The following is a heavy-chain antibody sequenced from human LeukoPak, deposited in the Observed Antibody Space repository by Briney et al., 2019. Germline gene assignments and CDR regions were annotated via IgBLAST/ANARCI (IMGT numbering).Heavy chain of an antibody. V-gene: IGHV1-69*06. D-gene: IGHD3-10*01. J-gene: IGHJ5*02. Sequence: WASVKVSCKASGGTFSSYAISWVRQAPGQGLEWMGGIIPIFGTADYAQKFQGRVTITADKSTSTAYMELSSLRSEDTAVYYCARLVGSGSYYALRPAIGWLDPWGQGTLVTVSS. CDR3: ARLVGSGSYYALRPAIGWLDP. CDR2: IIPIFGTA. CDR1: GGTFSSYA.